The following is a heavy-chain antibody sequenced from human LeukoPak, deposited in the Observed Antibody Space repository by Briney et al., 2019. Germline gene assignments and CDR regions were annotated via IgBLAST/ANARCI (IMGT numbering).Heavy chain of an antibody. CDR2: IYSGGST. D-gene: IGHD5-18*01. J-gene: IGHJ6*02. V-gene: IGHV3-53*01. CDR1: GFTVSSNY. CDR3: AVYYTAMYSRYYYGMDV. Sequence: GGSLRLSCAASGFTVSSNYMSWVRQAPGKGLEWVSVIYSGGSTYYADSVKGRFTISRDNSKNTLYLQMNSLRAEDTAVYYCAVYYTAMYSRYYYGMDVWGQGTTVTVSS.